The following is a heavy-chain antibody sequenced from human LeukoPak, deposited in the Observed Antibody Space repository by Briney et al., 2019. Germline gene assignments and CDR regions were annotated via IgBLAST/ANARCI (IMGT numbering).Heavy chain of an antibody. V-gene: IGHV1-2*02. Sequence: ASVKVSCKASGYSFADYYIHWVRQAPGQGLEWMGWINSNSADTNYAQNFQGRVTMTREKSISTAYMELSRLRSDDTAVYYCARDGWYKSYMDVWGKGTTVIVSS. CDR1: GYSFADYY. J-gene: IGHJ6*03. D-gene: IGHD6-19*01. CDR2: INSNSADT. CDR3: ARDGWYKSYMDV.